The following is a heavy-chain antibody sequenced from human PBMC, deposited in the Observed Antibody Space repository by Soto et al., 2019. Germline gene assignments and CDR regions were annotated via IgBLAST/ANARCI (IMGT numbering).Heavy chain of an antibody. CDR3: SKSVYNWNDGFFDY. V-gene: IGHV3-30*18. D-gene: IGHD1-1*01. Sequence: PGGSLRLSCAASGFTFSTYGMHWVRQAPGKGLEWVAVISYDGVNKYYADSVKGRFTISRDNSKNTLYLQMNSLRAEDTAVYYCSKSVYNWNDGFFDYWXQGTLVTVS. J-gene: IGHJ4*02. CDR1: GFTFSTYG. CDR2: ISYDGVNK.